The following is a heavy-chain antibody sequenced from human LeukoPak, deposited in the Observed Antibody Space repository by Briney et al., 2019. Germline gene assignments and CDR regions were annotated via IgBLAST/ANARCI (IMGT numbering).Heavy chain of an antibody. Sequence: GGSLRLSCAPSGFTFSSYAMTWVRQAPGKGLEWVSAIGSSGGIYYADSVKGRFTISRDNSKNTLYLQMNSLRAEDTAVYYCAKGTSWINPYYYMDVWGTGTTVTVSS. CDR2: IGSSGGI. J-gene: IGHJ6*03. V-gene: IGHV3-23*01. CDR3: AKGTSWINPYYYMDV. D-gene: IGHD2-2*01. CDR1: GFTFSSYA.